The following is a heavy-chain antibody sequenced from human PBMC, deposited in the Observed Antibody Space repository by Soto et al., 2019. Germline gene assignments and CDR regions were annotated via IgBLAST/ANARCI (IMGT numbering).Heavy chain of an antibody. CDR2: ISGSSSST. CDR3: AKEYIVTTIADAFDI. D-gene: IGHD5-12*01. CDR1: GFTFNSCA. J-gene: IGHJ3*02. V-gene: IGHV3-23*01. Sequence: GGSLRLSCAASGFTFNSCAMTWVRQAPGKGLEWVSTISGSSSSTFYADSVKGRFTTSRDNSKNMLYLQIDGLRAEDTSVYYCAKEYIVTTIADAFDIWGQGTMVTVSS.